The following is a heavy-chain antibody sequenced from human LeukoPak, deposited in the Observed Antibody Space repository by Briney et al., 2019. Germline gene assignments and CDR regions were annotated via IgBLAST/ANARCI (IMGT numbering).Heavy chain of an antibody. CDR2: IYYSGST. CDR3: ARVCSTSCYSGNAYYFDY. V-gene: IGHV4-30-4*08. D-gene: IGHD2-2*01. J-gene: IGHJ4*02. Sequence: SETLSLTCTVSGGSISSGDYYWSWTRQPPGTGLEWIGYIYYSGSTYYNPSLKSRVTISVDTSKNQFSLKLSSVTAADTAVYYCARVCSTSCYSGNAYYFDYWGQGTLVTVSS. CDR1: GGSISSGDYY.